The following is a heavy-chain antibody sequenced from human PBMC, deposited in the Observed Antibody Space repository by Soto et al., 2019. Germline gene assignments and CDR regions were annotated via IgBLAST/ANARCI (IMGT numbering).Heavy chain of an antibody. CDR1: GGTFSSYA. J-gene: IGHJ4*02. CDR2: IITIFGTA. D-gene: IGHD3-3*01. Sequence: QVQLVQSGAEVKKPGSSVKVSCKASGGTFSSYAISWVRQAPGQGLEWMGGIITIFGTANYAQKFQGRVTITADESTGKGYRELSGLRSEDTAVYYCAGAPIFGVVIIPYFDYWGQGTLGTRSS. V-gene: IGHV1-69*01. CDR3: AGAPIFGVVIIPYFDY.